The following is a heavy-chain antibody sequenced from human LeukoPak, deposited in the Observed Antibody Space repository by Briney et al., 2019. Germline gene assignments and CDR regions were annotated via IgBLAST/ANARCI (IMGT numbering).Heavy chain of an antibody. CDR1: GYTFTSYD. J-gene: IGHJ4*02. CDR3: ARGRQGDYSVDY. V-gene: IGHV1-8*01. Sequence: ASVKVSCKASGYTFTSYDINWVRQATGQGLEWMGWMNPNSGNTGYAQKLQGRVTMTRNTSISTAYMELGSLRSEDTAVYYCARGRQGDYSVDYWGQGTLVTVSS. CDR2: MNPNSGNT. D-gene: IGHD4-17*01.